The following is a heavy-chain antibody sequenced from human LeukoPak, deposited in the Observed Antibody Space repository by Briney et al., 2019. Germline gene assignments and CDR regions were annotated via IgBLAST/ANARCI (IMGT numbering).Heavy chain of an antibody. CDR3: ARDSRAGVAEGPAED. CDR1: GYTFTSYG. Sequence: GASVKVSCKASGYTFTSYGISWVRQAPGQGLEWMGWISAYNGNTNYAQKLQGRVTMTTDTSTSTAYMELSSLKSEDTAVYYCARDSRAGVAEGPAEDWGQGTLVTVSS. D-gene: IGHD2-15*01. V-gene: IGHV1-18*01. J-gene: IGHJ4*02. CDR2: ISAYNGNT.